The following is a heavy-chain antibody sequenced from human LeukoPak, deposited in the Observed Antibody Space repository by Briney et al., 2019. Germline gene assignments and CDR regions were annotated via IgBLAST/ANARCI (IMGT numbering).Heavy chain of an antibody. Sequence: SETLSLTSAVSSYSISSGYHWGWVRQPPGKGLEWIGTFYRSGKTYYNPSLKSRLTITLDTSTNQFSLKLNSVTAADTAVYYCARDSPNGVVAVDVQEGFDPWGQGTLVTVSS. CDR1: SYSISSGYH. J-gene: IGHJ5*02. CDR3: ARDSPNGVVAVDVQEGFDP. V-gene: IGHV4-38-2*02. CDR2: FYRSGKT. D-gene: IGHD2-2*01.